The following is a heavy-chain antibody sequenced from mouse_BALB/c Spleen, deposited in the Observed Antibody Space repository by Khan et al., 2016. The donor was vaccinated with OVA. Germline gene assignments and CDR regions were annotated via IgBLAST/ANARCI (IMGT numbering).Heavy chain of an antibody. D-gene: IGHD6-1*01. J-gene: IGHJ1*01. V-gene: IGHV9-3-1*01. Sequence: QIQLVQSGPELKKPGETVKISCKASGYTFTNYGMNWVKQAPGKGLKWMGWINTYTGEPTYADDFKGRFAFYLETSANTAYLQINNLKNEDTATYFGARSASYWFFDVWGAGTTVTVSS. CDR3: ARSASYWFFDV. CDR2: INTYTGEP. CDR1: GYTFTNYG.